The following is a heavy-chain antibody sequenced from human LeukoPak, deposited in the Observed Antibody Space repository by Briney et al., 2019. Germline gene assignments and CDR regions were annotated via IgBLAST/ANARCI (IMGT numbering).Heavy chain of an antibody. V-gene: IGHV5-51*01. CDR2: IYPGDSDT. CDR3: ARQRCSSTSCYYEFDY. CDR1: GYSFTSYW. J-gene: IGHJ4*02. Sequence: GESLKISCKGSGYSFTSYWIGWVRQMPGKGLEWMGIIYPGDSDTRYSPSFQGQVTISADKSIGTAYLQWSSLKASDTAMYYCARQRCSSTSCYYEFDYWGQGTLVTVSS. D-gene: IGHD2-2*01.